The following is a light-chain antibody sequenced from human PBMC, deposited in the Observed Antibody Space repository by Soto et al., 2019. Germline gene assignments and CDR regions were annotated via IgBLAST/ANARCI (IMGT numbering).Light chain of an antibody. CDR3: LQYDSTPYT. J-gene: IGKJ2*01. CDR1: QSVSSSF. V-gene: IGKV3-20*01. Sequence: ESVLTQSPGTLSLSPGERDTLSCRASQSVSSSFLAWYQHKPGQAPRLLIYGASSRATGIPERFSGSGSGTDVTLTIRRLEPEDFGVYYCLQYDSTPYTFGQGTKLQI. CDR2: GAS.